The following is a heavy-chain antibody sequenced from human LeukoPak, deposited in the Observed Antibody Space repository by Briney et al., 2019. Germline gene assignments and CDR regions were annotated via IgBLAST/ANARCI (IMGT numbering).Heavy chain of an antibody. V-gene: IGHV4-4*02. CDR1: GGSISSSNW. J-gene: IGHJ3*02. CDR3: ARHIANVVVPAADDAFDI. D-gene: IGHD2-2*01. Sequence: SETLSLTCAVSGGSISSSNWWSWVRPPPGKGLEWIGEIYHSGSTNYNPSLKSRVTISVDKSKNQFSLKLSSVTAADTAVYYCARHIANVVVPAADDAFDIWGQGTMATVSS. CDR2: IYHSGST.